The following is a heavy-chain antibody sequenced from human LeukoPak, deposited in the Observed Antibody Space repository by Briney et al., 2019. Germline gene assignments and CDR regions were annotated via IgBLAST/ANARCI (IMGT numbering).Heavy chain of an antibody. CDR2: VHYSGST. CDR1: GDSISSYY. J-gene: IGHJ4*02. CDR3: AAAGAYNYRLAY. Sequence: SETLSLTSTVSGDSISSYYWSWIRQSPGQGLEWIAYVHYSGSTSYNPSLKSRLTISVDTSKNLFSLKLNSVTTADTAVYYCAAAGAYNYRLAYWVQGTLVTVSS. D-gene: IGHD5-24*01. V-gene: IGHV4-59*01.